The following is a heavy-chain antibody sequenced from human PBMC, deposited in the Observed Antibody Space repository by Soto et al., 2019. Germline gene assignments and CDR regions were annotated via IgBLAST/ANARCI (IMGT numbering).Heavy chain of an antibody. CDR1: GGSFTNSF. D-gene: IGHD1-20*01. V-gene: IGHV4-59*08. J-gene: IGHJ5*02. CDR2: ISDSGSS. Sequence: QVQLQESGPGLVKPSETLSLMCSVSGGSFTNSFWSWLRQPPGKGLELIGFISDSGSSKYSPSLYSRVTISIDTSKSQFALTLTSATAADTAVYYCARSLTGTSGGGIDPGGQGSLVTVSS. CDR3: ARSLTGTSGGGIDP.